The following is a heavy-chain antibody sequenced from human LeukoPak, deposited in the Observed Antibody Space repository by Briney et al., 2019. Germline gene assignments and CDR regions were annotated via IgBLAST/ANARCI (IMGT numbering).Heavy chain of an antibody. D-gene: IGHD6-19*01. CDR3: ASGYAGGWSSFHY. Sequence: GGSLRLSCAASGFTFSGYWMNWVRQAPGKGLEWVANINQDGSLTYYMDSVKGRFTISRDNAKNSLYLQMNSLRGEDTAVYYCASGYAGGWSSFHYWGQGTLVTVSA. J-gene: IGHJ4*02. CDR2: INQDGSLT. CDR1: GFTFSGYW. V-gene: IGHV3-7*01.